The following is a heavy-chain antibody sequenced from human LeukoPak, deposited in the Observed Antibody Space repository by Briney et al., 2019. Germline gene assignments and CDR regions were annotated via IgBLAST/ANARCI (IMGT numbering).Heavy chain of an antibody. V-gene: IGHV3-7*03. J-gene: IGHJ6*02. Sequence: GGSLRLSCAASGFTFSSYWMSWVRQAPGKGPEWVANIKQDGGEIYYVDSVKGRFTISRDNAKNSLYLQMNSLRAEDTAVYYCARDVGAMATDGMDVWGQGTTVTVSS. D-gene: IGHD1-26*01. CDR2: IKQDGGEI. CDR1: GFTFSSYW. CDR3: ARDVGAMATDGMDV.